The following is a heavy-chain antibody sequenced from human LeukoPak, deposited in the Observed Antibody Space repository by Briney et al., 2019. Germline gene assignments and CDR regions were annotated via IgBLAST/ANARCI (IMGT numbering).Heavy chain of an antibody. J-gene: IGHJ5*02. CDR2: IIPIFGTA. Sequence: SVKVSCKVSGGTFSSYAISWVRQAPGQGLEWMGGIIPIFGTANYAQKFQGRVTITADESTSTAYMELSSLRSEDTAVYYCARGRSGSYYEYWFDPWGQGTLVTVSS. D-gene: IGHD1-26*01. V-gene: IGHV1-69*13. CDR1: GGTFSSYA. CDR3: ARGRSGSYYEYWFDP.